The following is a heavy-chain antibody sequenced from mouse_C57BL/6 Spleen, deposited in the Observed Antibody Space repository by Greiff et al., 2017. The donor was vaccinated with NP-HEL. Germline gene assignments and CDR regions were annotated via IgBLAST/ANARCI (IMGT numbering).Heavy chain of an antibody. CDR1: GFNIKDYY. CDR2: IDPEDGDT. J-gene: IGHJ4*01. CDR3: ARSDDYDGDYAMDY. Sequence: VQLQQSGAELVKPGASVKLSCTASGFNIKDYYMHWVKQRTEQGLEWIGRIDPEDGDTKYAPKFQGKATITADTSSNTAYLQLSSLTSEDTAVYYCARSDDYDGDYAMDYWGQGTSVTVSA. D-gene: IGHD2-4*01. V-gene: IGHV14-2*01.